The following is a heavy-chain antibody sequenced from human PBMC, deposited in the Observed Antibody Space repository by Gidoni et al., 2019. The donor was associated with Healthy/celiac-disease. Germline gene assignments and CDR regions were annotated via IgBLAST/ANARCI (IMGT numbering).Heavy chain of an antibody. V-gene: IGHV3-21*01. J-gene: IGHJ4*02. CDR2: ISSSSSYI. Sequence: EVQLVESGGGLVKPGGSLRLSCAASGFTFSSYSMNWVRQAPGKGLEWVSSISSSSSYIYYADSVKGRFTISRDNAKNSLYLQMNSLRAEDTAVYYCARGAGYSYVPVDYWGQGTLVTVSS. D-gene: IGHD5-18*01. CDR3: ARGAGYSYVPVDY. CDR1: GFTFSSYS.